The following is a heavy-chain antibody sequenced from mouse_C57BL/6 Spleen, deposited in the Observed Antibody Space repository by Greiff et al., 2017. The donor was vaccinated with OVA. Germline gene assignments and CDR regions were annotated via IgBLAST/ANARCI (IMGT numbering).Heavy chain of an antibody. Sequence: QVQLKQPGAELVRPGSSVKLSCKASGYTFTSYWMHWVKQRPIQGLEWIGNIDPSDSETHYNQKFKDKATLTVDKSSSTAYMQLSSLTSEDSAVYYCAREGIKAYYYAMDYWGQGTSVTVSS. D-gene: IGHD1-1*01. CDR3: AREGIKAYYYAMDY. J-gene: IGHJ4*01. CDR1: GYTFTSYW. CDR2: IDPSDSET. V-gene: IGHV1-52*01.